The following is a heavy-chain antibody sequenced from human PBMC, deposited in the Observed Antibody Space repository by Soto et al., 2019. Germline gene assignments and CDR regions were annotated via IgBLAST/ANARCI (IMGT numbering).Heavy chain of an antibody. J-gene: IGHJ4*02. V-gene: IGHV5-10-1*01. CDR3: ARHGAAIWLGY. D-gene: IGHD6-19*01. Sequence: GESLKISCKTSVYTFSGHWISWVRQVPGKGLQWMGNIDPSDSYINYNPAFRGHVTFSVDKSSSTAYLRWRSLGPSDTAIYYCARHGAAIWLGYWGQGTLVTVSS. CDR1: VYTFSGHW. CDR2: IDPSDSYI.